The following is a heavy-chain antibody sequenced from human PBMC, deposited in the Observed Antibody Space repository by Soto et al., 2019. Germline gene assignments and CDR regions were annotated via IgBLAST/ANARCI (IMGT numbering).Heavy chain of an antibody. Sequence: GGSLRLSCAASGFTFSSYAMSWVRQAPGKGLEWVSAISGSGGSTYYADSVKGRFTISRDNSKNTLYLQMNSLRAEDTALYYCAKRGGRGDYGDYLPFDYWGQGTLVTVSS. CDR1: GFTFSSYA. D-gene: IGHD4-17*01. V-gene: IGHV3-23*01. CDR3: AKRGGRGDYGDYLPFDY. CDR2: ISGSGGST. J-gene: IGHJ4*02.